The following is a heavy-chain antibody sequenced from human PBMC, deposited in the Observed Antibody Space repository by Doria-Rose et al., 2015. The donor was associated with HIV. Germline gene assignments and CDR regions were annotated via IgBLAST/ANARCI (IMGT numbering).Heavy chain of an antibody. J-gene: IGHJ4*02. D-gene: IGHD6-13*01. V-gene: IGHV2-26*01. CDR3: ARIKSSGWYHKYYFDF. CDR1: GVSLSSPGMG. Sequence: QVALKESGPVLVKPTETLTLTCTVSGVSLSSPGMGVSWIRQPPGKALEWLANIFSDDESAYKTSLKSRLTISRGTSKSQLVLAMTDMDPVDTATYYCARIKSSGWYHKYYFDFWGQGTLVIVSA. CDR2: IFSDDES.